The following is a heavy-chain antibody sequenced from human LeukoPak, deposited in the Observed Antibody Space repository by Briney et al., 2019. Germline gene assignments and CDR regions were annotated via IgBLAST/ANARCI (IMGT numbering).Heavy chain of an antibody. CDR2: IYSSGTS. J-gene: IGHJ4*02. Sequence: SETLSLTCTLSGDSITNGRYYWSWIRQYPGAGLEWIGNIYSSGTSYYTPSLKRRLRISLDTSKNQFSLNVSSVTAADTAIYYCARDERGYNILHCWGQGPLVTVPT. V-gene: IGHV4-31*03. D-gene: IGHD3-3*01. CDR3: ARDERGYNILHC. CDR1: GDSITNGRYY.